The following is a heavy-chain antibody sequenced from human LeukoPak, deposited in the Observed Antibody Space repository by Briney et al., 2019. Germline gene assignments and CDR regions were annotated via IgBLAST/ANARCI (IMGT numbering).Heavy chain of an antibody. Sequence: PSETLSLTCTVSGGSISSYYWSWIRQPPGKGLEWIGYIYYSGGTNYNPSLKSRVTISVDTSKNQFSLKLSSVTAADTAVYYCARASRGKDSGYYFYYFDYWGQGTLVTVSS. CDR3: ARASRGKDSGYYFYYFDY. CDR2: IYYSGGT. CDR1: GGSISSYY. V-gene: IGHV4-59*01. D-gene: IGHD3-22*01. J-gene: IGHJ4*02.